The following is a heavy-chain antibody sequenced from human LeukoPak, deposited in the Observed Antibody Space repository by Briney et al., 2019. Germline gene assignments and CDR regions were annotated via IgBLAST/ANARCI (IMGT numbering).Heavy chain of an antibody. D-gene: IGHD6-6*01. J-gene: IGHJ3*02. Sequence: GGSLRLSCEASGFTFSRYWMHWGRQAPGKGLVWVSRINSDGSRTTYADSVRGRFTISRDNAKNTLYLQMNSLRAEDTAVYYCASLFLCYGCSSSSDSFNIWGQGTMVTVSS. CDR1: GFTFSRYW. V-gene: IGHV3-74*01. CDR2: INSDGSRT. CDR3: ASLFLCYGCSSSSDSFNI.